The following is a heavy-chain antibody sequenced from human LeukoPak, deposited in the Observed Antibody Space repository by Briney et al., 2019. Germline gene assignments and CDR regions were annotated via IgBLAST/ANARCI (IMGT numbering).Heavy chain of an antibody. D-gene: IGHD2-2*01. CDR1: GFTFGNYA. V-gene: IGHV3-23*01. Sequence: GGSLRLSCAASGFTFGNYAMNWVRQAPGKGLEWVSTISGSGGSTHYADSVRGRFTISRDNSKNTLSLHMNSLRAEDTAIYYCAKIGANAMPYWGQGTLVTVSS. CDR2: ISGSGGST. J-gene: IGHJ4*02. CDR3: AKIGANAMPY.